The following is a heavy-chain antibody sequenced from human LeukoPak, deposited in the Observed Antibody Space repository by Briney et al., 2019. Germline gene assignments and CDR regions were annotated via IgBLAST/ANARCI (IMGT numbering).Heavy chain of an antibody. CDR2: INHSGST. Sequence: SETLSLTCAVYGGSFSGYYWSWIRQPPGKGLEWIGEINHSGSTNYNPSLKSRVTISVDTSKNQFSLKLSSVTAADTAVFYCARVKRARIAVAGRFYYFDYWGQGTLVTVSS. V-gene: IGHV4-34*01. J-gene: IGHJ4*02. CDR3: ARVKRARIAVAGRFYYFDY. D-gene: IGHD6-19*01. CDR1: GGSFSGYY.